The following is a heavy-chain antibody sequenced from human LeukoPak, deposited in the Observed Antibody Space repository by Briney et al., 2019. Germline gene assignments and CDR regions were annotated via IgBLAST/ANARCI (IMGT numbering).Heavy chain of an antibody. CDR3: ARVGDMITFGGVIVEGYFDY. D-gene: IGHD3-16*02. V-gene: IGHV6-1*01. CDR2: TYYRSEWYT. J-gene: IGHJ4*02. CDR1: GDSVSSNSAA. Sequence: SQTLSLTCAISGDSVSSNSAAWNWIRQSPSSGLEWLGRTYYRSEWYTDYAVSVKSRIIINSDTSKNQISLQLNSVTPEDTAVYYCARVGDMITFGGVIVEGYFDYWGQGTLVTVSS.